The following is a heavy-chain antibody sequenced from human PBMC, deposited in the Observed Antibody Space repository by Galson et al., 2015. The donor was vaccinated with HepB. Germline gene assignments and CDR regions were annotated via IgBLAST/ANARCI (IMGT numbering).Heavy chain of an antibody. J-gene: IGHJ4*02. CDR3: ARTQQGVVPAAMPFDY. D-gene: IGHD2-2*01. CDR1: GFTFSSYG. V-gene: IGHV3-33*01. CDR2: IWYDGSNK. Sequence: SLRLSCAASGFTFSSYGMHWVRQAPGKGLEWVAVIWYDGSNKYYADSVKGRFTISRDNSKNTLYLQMNSLRAEDTAVYYCARTQQGVVPAAMPFDYWGQGTLVTVSS.